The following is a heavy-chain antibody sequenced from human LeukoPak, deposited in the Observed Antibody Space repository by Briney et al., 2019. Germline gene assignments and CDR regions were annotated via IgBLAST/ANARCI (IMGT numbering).Heavy chain of an antibody. Sequence: GGSLRLSCAASGFTFSSYGMHWVRQAPGKGLEWVAVIWHDGSSEFYADSVRGRFSISRDDSKNTVYLQMNSLRAEDTALYYCAKDDRGGWSGYFDYWGQGTLVTVSS. J-gene: IGHJ4*02. V-gene: IGHV3-33*06. CDR2: IWHDGSSE. CDR1: GFTFSSYG. D-gene: IGHD3-22*01. CDR3: AKDDRGGWSGYFDY.